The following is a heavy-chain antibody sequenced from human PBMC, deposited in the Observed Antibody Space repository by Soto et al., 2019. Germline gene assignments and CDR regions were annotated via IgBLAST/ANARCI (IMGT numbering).Heavy chain of an antibody. J-gene: IGHJ4*02. V-gene: IGHV1-18*01. CDR3: ARSYGSGRKLRTYDY. CDR2: ISVNNDNT. Sequence: ASVKVSCKASGYTFTSYHINWVRQAPGQGLEWMGWISVNNDNTNYVQKLQGRVTMTTDTSTSTAYMELRSLRSDDTAIYYCARSYGSGRKLRTYDYWGQGSLVTVSS. D-gene: IGHD3-10*01. CDR1: GYTFTSYH.